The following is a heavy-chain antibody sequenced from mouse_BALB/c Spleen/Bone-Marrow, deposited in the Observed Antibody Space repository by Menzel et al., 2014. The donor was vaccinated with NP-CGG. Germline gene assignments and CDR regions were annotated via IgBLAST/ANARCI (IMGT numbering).Heavy chain of an antibody. CDR1: GFTFSDYY. J-gene: IGHJ1*01. V-gene: IGHV5-4*02. D-gene: IGHD1-1*01. CDR3: ARDSLYYYGSSYGYFDV. Sequence: KLVESGGGLMKPGGSLKLSCAASGFTFSDYYMYWVRQTPEKRLEWVATISNGGSYTYYPDSVKGRFTISRDNAKNNLYLQMSSLKSEDTAMYYCARDSLYYYGSSYGYFDVWGAGTTVTVSS. CDR2: ISNGGSYT.